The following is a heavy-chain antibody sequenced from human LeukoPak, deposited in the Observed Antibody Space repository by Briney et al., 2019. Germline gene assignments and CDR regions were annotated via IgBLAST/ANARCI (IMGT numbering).Heavy chain of an antibody. CDR2: ISYDGSNK. Sequence: PGGSLRLSCAASGFTFSSYGMHWVRQAPGKGLEWVAVISYDGSNKYYADSVKGRFTISRDNSKNTLYLQMNSLRAEDTAVYYCAKGLPYSSSSWGFDYWGQGTLVTVSS. V-gene: IGHV3-30*18. CDR3: AKGLPYSSSSWGFDY. CDR1: GFTFSSYG. D-gene: IGHD6-6*01. J-gene: IGHJ4*02.